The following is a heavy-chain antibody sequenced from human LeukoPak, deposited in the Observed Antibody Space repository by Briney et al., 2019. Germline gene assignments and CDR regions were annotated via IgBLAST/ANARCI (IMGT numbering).Heavy chain of an antibody. CDR3: ARSGGPHY. V-gene: IGHV3-74*01. CDR1: GFTFSSDW. CDR2: IKSGGSTT. J-gene: IGHJ4*02. Sequence: GGSLRLSCAASGFTFSSDWMHWVRHAPGEGLVWVSRIKSGGSTTSYADSVKGRFTISRDNAKNTLYLQMNSLRAEDTAVYYCARSGGPHYWGQGTLVTVSS. D-gene: IGHD2-15*01.